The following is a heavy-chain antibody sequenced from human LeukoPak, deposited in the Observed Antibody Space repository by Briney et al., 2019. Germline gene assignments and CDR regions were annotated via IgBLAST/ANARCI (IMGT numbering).Heavy chain of an antibody. CDR1: GDSVSSNSAA. D-gene: IGHD5-24*01. J-gene: IGHJ4*02. CDR2: IYYRAKWYN. Sequence: SQTLSLTCALSGDSVSSNSAAWNWIRQPPSRGLEWLGRIYYRAKWYNDYAVSVKSRITINPDTSKNQFSLQLNSVTPEDTAVYYCARENGYNQGFDYWGQGTLVTVSS. V-gene: IGHV6-1*01. CDR3: ARENGYNQGFDY.